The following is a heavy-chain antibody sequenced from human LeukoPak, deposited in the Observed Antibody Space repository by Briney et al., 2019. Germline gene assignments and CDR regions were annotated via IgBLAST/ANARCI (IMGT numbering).Heavy chain of an antibody. CDR1: GGSISSYY. V-gene: IGHV4-59*01. CDR2: IYYSGST. D-gene: IGHD3-22*01. J-gene: IGHJ3*02. Sequence: SETLSLTCTVSGGSISSYYWSWIRQPPGKGLVWIGYIYYSGSTNYNPSLKSRVTISVDTSKNQFSLKLSSVTAADTAVYYCARCLRYYDSSGYFHRAFDIWGQGTMVTVSS. CDR3: ARCLRYYDSSGYFHRAFDI.